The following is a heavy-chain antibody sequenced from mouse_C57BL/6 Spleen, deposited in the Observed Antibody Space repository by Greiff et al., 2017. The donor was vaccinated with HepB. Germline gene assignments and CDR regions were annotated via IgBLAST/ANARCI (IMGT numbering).Heavy chain of an antibody. Sequence: QVQLQQPGAELVKPGASVKLSCKASGYTFTSYWMQWVNQRPGQGLEWIGEIDPSDSYTNYNQKFKGKATLTVDTSSRTAYMQLSSLTSEDSAVYYCARAGYDFWYFDVWGTGTTVTVSS. CDR3: ARAGYDFWYFDV. J-gene: IGHJ1*03. D-gene: IGHD2-4*01. CDR2: IDPSDSYT. V-gene: IGHV1-50*01. CDR1: GYTFTSYW.